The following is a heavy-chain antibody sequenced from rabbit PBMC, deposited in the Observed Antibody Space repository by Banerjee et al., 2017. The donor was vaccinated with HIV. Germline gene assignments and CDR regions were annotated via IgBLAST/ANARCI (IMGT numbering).Heavy chain of an antibody. J-gene: IGHJ4*01. Sequence: QEQLEESGGDLVKPEGSLTLTCTASGFSFSSSYYICWVRQAPGKGLEWIACIFTTSGFTYYASWPKGRFTISKTSSTTVTLRMTSLTAADTATYFCARGSTYYYYFSLWGPGTLVTVS. CDR3: ARGSTYYYYFSL. CDR1: GFSFSSSYY. CDR2: IFTTSGFT. D-gene: IGHD8-1*01. V-gene: IGHV1S45*01.